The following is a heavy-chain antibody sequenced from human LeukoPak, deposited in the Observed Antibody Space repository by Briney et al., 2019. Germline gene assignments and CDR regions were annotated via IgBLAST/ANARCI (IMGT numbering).Heavy chain of an antibody. V-gene: IGHV5-51*01. Sequence: GESLKISCKGSGYSFTSYWIGWVRQMPGKGLEWMGIIYPGDSDTRYSPSFQGQVTISADKSISTAYLQWSSLKASDTAMYYCARRGFSGYDYRAFDIWGQGTMVTVSS. CDR2: IYPGDSDT. D-gene: IGHD5-12*01. J-gene: IGHJ3*02. CDR1: GYSFTSYW. CDR3: ARRGFSGYDYRAFDI.